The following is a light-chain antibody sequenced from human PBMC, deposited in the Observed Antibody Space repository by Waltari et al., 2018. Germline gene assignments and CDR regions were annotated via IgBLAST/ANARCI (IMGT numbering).Light chain of an antibody. V-gene: IGLV2-8*01. J-gene: IGLJ1*01. Sequence: QSALTQPPSASGSPGQSVTISCTGTSSDVGAYKYVSWYQQYPGKAPKLLIYEVSKRPSGVPARFSGSKSGTTASLTVSGLQAEDEADYYCNLYAGSTRVFGTGTKVTVL. CDR1: SSDVGAYKY. CDR2: EVS. CDR3: NLYAGSTRV.